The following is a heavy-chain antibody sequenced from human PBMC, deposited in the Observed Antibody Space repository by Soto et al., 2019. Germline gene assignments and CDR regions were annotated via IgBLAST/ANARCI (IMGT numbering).Heavy chain of an antibody. J-gene: IGHJ6*02. V-gene: IGHV1-2*04. CDR2: INPNSGGT. CDR3: ARASVSGSYYGMDV. CDR1: GYTFTGYY. Sequence: ASVKVSCKASGYTFTGYYMHWVRQAPGQGLEWMGWINPNSGGTNYAQKFQGWVTMTRDTSISAAYMELSRLRSDDTAVYYCARASVSGSYYGMDVWGQGTTVTVSS. D-gene: IGHD3-10*01.